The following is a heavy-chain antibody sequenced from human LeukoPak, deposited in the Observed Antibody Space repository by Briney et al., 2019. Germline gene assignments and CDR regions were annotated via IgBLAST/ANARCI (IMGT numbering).Heavy chain of an antibody. D-gene: IGHD3-10*01. Sequence: GGSLRLSCAASGFTFSSYSMNWVRQAPGKGLEWVSYISSSSSTIYYADSVEGRFTISRDNSKNTLYLQMNSLRAEDTAVYYCAKDSNLLLWRLWGQGTLVTVSS. CDR1: GFTFSSYS. CDR3: AKDSNLLLWRL. CDR2: ISSSSSTI. J-gene: IGHJ4*02. V-gene: IGHV3-48*01.